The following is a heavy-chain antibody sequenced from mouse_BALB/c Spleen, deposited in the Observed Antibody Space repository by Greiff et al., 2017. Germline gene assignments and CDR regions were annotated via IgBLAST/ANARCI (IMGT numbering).Heavy chain of an antibody. CDR2: IWAGGST. Sequence: QVQLQQSGPGLVAPSQSLSITCTVSGFSLTSYGVHWVRQPPGKGLEWLGVIWAGGSTNYNSALMSRLSISKDNSKSQVFLKMNSLQTDDTAMYYCAREGDYEGYYFDYWGQGTTLTVSS. CDR1: GFSLTSYG. D-gene: IGHD1-1*01. J-gene: IGHJ2*01. CDR3: AREGDYEGYYFDY. V-gene: IGHV2-9*02.